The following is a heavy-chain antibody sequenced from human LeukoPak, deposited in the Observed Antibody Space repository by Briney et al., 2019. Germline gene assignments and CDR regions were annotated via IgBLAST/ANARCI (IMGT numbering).Heavy chain of an antibody. Sequence: PGGSLRLSCAASGFTFSSYAMSWVRQAPGKGLEWVSAISGSGGSTYYADSVKGRFTISRDNSKNTLYLQMNSLRAEDTAVYYCAKLRFLEWLTPMDVWGKGITVTVSS. D-gene: IGHD3-3*01. V-gene: IGHV3-23*01. CDR2: ISGSGGST. CDR1: GFTFSSYA. J-gene: IGHJ6*03. CDR3: AKLRFLEWLTPMDV.